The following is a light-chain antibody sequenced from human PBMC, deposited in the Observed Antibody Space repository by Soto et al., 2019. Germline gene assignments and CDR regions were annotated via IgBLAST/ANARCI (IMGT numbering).Light chain of an antibody. CDR3: GSCTTSSILV. V-gene: IGLV2-14*01. CDR2: EVS. Sequence: QSALTQPASVSGSPGQSITISCTGTSADVGGCNYVSWYQQHPDKAPKVVIYEVSNRPSGVSNRFSGSKSGNTASLTISGLQAEDEADYCGSCTTSSILVFGTGTKVTVL. J-gene: IGLJ1*01. CDR1: SADVGGCNY.